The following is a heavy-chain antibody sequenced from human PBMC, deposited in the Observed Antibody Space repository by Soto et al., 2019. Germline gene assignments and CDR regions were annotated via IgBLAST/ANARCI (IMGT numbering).Heavy chain of an antibody. Sequence: QVPLVESGGGVVQPGRSLRLSCAASGFTFSTYAMHWVRQAPGKGLEWVAVISYDGSNKNYVDSVKGRFTISRDNSKNTLYLQMNSLRAEDTAVYYCAKLGYCSGGRCFADFDSWGQGTLVTVSS. J-gene: IGHJ4*02. D-gene: IGHD2-15*01. CDR2: ISYDGSNK. V-gene: IGHV3-30*18. CDR1: GFTFSTYA. CDR3: AKLGYCSGGRCFADFDS.